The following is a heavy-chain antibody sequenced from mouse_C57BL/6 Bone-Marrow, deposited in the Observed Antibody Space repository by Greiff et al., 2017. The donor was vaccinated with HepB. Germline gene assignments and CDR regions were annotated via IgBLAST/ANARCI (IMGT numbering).Heavy chain of an antibody. CDR2: IYPGDGDT. D-gene: IGHD1-1*01. CDR3: ARRDYGSSTGYYAMDY. Sequence: QVQLKQSGPELVKPGASVKISCKASGYAFSSSWMNWVKQRPGKGLEWIGRIYPGDGDTNYNGKFKGKATLTADKSSSTAYMQLSSLTSEDSAVYFCARRDYGSSTGYYAMDYWGQGTSVTVSS. J-gene: IGHJ4*01. V-gene: IGHV1-82*01. CDR1: GYAFSSSW.